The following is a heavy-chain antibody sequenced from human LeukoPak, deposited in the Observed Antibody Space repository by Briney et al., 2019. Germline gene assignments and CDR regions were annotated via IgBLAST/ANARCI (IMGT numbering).Heavy chain of an antibody. CDR3: ARLTWGLVDN. J-gene: IGHJ4*02. V-gene: IGHV3-7*01. D-gene: IGHD7-27*01. Sequence: PSETLSLTCAVYGGSFSGYYWSWIRQPPGKELEWVANIKQDGSEKYYVDSLKGRFTISRDNAKNSLYLQMNSLRAEDTAVYFCARLTWGLVDNWGQGTLVTVSS. CDR1: GGSFSGYY. CDR2: IKQDGSEK.